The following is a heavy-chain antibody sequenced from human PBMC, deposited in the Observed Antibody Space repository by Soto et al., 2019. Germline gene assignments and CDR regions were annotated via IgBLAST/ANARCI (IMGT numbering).Heavy chain of an antibody. Sequence: QPGGSLRLSCAASGFTFSSYGMHWVRQAPGKGLEWVAVISYDGSNKYYADSVKGRFTISRDNSKNTLYLQMNSLRAEDTAVYYCAKGTRGYSGYGFDYWGQGTLVTVSS. J-gene: IGHJ4*02. V-gene: IGHV3-30*18. CDR1: GFTFSSYG. CDR2: ISYDGSNK. D-gene: IGHD5-12*01. CDR3: AKGTRGYSGYGFDY.